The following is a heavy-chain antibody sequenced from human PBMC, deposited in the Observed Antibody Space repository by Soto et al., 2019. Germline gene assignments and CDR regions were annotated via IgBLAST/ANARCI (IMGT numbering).Heavy chain of an antibody. Sequence: QPGGSLSLSFSASGFLVSSDYMSWVRQAPGKGLEWVSLIYSGGDTYYADSVKGRFTISRDISSNTIYLHMTSLRADDTAIYYCTRAGSDPGNFYISNYYAMDVWGRGTKVTVSS. J-gene: IGHJ6*02. V-gene: IGHV3-53*01. CDR1: GFLVSSDY. D-gene: IGHD3-10*01. CDR2: IYSGGDT. CDR3: TRAGSDPGNFYISNYYAMDV.